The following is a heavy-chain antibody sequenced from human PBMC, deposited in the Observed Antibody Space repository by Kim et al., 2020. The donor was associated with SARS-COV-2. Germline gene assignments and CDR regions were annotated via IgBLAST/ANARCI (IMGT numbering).Heavy chain of an antibody. CDR1: GGSISSYY. V-gene: IGHV4-4*07. CDR3: ARGVYSYDQHYYYYYGMDV. Sequence: SETLSLTCTVSGGSISSYYWSWIRQPAGKGLEWIGRTYTSGSTNYNPSLKSRVTMSVDTSKNQFSLKLSSVTAADTAVYYCARGVYSYDQHYYYYYGMDVWGQGTTVTVSS. CDR2: TYTSGST. D-gene: IGHD5-18*01. J-gene: IGHJ6*02.